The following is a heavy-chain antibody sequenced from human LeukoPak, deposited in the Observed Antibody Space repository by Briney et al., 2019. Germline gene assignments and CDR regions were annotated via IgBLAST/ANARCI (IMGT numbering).Heavy chain of an antibody. Sequence: PSETLSLTCTVSGGSISSHYWSWIRQPAGKGLEWVGRMDTSGSTNYNPSLKSRVTMSVDTSKNQFSLKVGSVTAADTAVYYCASYRSSYVDYWGQGTLVTVSS. J-gene: IGHJ4*02. CDR2: MDTSGST. V-gene: IGHV4-4*07. D-gene: IGHD2-2*01. CDR3: ASYRSSYVDY. CDR1: GGSISSHY.